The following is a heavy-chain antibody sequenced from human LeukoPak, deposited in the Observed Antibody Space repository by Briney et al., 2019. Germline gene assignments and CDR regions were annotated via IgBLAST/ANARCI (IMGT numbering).Heavy chain of an antibody. Sequence: SETLSLTCTVSGGSIGDHWWSWIRQPAGKGLEWIGRIYTSGSTNYNPSLKSRVIMSVDTSKNQFSLRLSSVTAADAALYYCARDRSRTGYDSDFDLWGQGTLVTVSS. CDR2: IYTSGST. D-gene: IGHD5-12*01. J-gene: IGHJ4*02. V-gene: IGHV4-4*07. CDR1: GGSIGDHW. CDR3: ARDRSRTGYDSDFDL.